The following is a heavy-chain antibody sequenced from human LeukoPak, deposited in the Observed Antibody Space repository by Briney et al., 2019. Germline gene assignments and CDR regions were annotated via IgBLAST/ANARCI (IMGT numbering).Heavy chain of an antibody. CDR3: ARDIYGYFDL. CDR1: GFSFSSHW. V-gene: IGHV3-7*01. J-gene: IGHJ2*01. D-gene: IGHD3-16*01. CDR2: INHDGSEI. Sequence: GGSLRLSCAASGFSFSSHWMSWVRQAPGKGLEWVANINHDGSEIYYVDSLKGRFTISRDNAKNTLYLQMNSLRAEDTAVYYCARDIYGYFDLWGRGTLVTVSS.